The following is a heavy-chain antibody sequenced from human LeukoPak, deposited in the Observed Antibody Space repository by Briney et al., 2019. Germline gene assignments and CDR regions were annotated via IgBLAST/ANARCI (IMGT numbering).Heavy chain of an antibody. D-gene: IGHD2-21*02. CDR3: ARDECGGDCPLDV. J-gene: IGHJ6*04. CDR1: GLTFSSYA. Sequence: PGGSLRLSCAASGLTFSSYAMHWVRQAPVKGLEWVAVISYDGSNKYYADSVKGRFTISRDNSKNTLYLQMNSLRAEDTAVYYCARDECGGDCPLDVWGKGTTVTVSS. CDR2: ISYDGSNK. V-gene: IGHV3-30-3*01.